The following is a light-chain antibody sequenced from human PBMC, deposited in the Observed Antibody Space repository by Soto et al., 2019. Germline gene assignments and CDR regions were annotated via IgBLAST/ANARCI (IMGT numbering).Light chain of an antibody. CDR2: AAS. Sequence: EIVLTQSPGTLSLSPGERATLSRRASQSISSSYLAWYQQIPGQAPRLLIYAASSRATGIPDRFSGSGSGTDFTLTIYRLEPEDFAVYYCQQYGSSSGTFGQGTKVDIK. CDR3: QQYGSSSGT. CDR1: QSISSSY. J-gene: IGKJ1*01. V-gene: IGKV3-20*01.